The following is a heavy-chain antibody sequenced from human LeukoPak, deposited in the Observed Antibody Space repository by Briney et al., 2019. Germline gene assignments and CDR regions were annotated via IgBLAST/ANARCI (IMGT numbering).Heavy chain of an antibody. D-gene: IGHD3-10*01. CDR2: INPNSGGT. CDR3: ASGGRGYYGSGSYAY. CDR1: GYTFTGYY. Sequence: ASVKVSCKASGYTFTGYYMHWVRQAPGQGLEWVGGINPNSGGTNYAQKFQGRVTMTRDTSISTTYMELSRLRSDDTAVYYCASGGRGYYGSGSYAYWGQGTLVTVSS. V-gene: IGHV1-2*02. J-gene: IGHJ4*02.